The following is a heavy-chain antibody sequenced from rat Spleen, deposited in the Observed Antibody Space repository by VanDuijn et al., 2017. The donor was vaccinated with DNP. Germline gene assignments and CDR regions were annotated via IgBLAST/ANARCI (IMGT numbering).Heavy chain of an antibody. D-gene: IGHD1-10*01. Sequence: QVQLKESGPGLVQPSQTLSLTCTVSGFSLTSYGVSWVRQPPGKGLEWIAAISSGGSTYYNSALKSRLSISRDTSNSQVFLKMNSRQTEDTAIYFCTREITPDYFDYWGQGVMVTVSS. CDR2: ISSGGST. CDR3: TREITPDYFDY. V-gene: IGHV2S12*01. J-gene: IGHJ2*01. CDR1: GFSLTSYG.